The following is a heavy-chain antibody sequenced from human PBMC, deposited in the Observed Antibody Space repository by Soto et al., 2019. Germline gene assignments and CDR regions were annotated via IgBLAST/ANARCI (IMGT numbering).Heavy chain of an antibody. V-gene: IGHV3-15*01. CDR2: IKSKTDGGTP. D-gene: IGHD3-3*01. CDR3: TTDSLIASVGVAPEGWFDP. Sequence: GGSLRLSCAASGFTFSNAWMSWVRQAPGKGLEWVGRIKSKTDGGTPEYAAPAKGRFTISRDDSKNTLYQQMNSLKTKDTAVYFCTTDSLIASVGVAPEGWFDPWGQGTLVTVSS. CDR1: GFTFSNAW. J-gene: IGHJ5*02.